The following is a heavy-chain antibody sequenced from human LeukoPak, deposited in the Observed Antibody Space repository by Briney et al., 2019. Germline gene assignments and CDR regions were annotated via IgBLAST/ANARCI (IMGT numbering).Heavy chain of an antibody. V-gene: IGHV3-23*01. Sequence: GGSLRLSCAASGVTLRNYAMTWIRQAPGKGLQWVLVISGDGEGTYYADPVRGRFTISKDYTKNTMYSQMNNLRAQDTAIYYCAKDRDCSSTGCYVFANWGQGTLVTVSS. CDR2: ISGDGEGT. D-gene: IGHD2-2*01. J-gene: IGHJ4*02. CDR1: GVTLRNYA. CDR3: AKDRDCSSTGCYVFAN.